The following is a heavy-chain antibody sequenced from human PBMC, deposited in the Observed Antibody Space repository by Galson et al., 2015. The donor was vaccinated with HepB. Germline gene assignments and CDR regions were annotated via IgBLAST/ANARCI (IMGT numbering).Heavy chain of an antibody. V-gene: IGHV3-49*04. CDR3: TRDDHGNYFFDY. CDR2: IRRKAYSGTP. D-gene: IGHD1-7*01. J-gene: IGHJ4*02. CDR1: GFTFADYA. Sequence: SLRLSCAVSGFTFADYAMTWVRQAPGKGLEWVGFIRRKAYSGTPEYAASVKGRFTISTDDSKNVAYLQMNSLETEDTAVYYCTRDDHGNYFFDYWGQGTLVTVSS.